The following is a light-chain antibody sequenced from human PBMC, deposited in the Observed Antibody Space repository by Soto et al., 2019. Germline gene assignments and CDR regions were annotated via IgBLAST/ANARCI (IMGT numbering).Light chain of an antibody. V-gene: IGKV3-20*01. J-gene: IGKJ1*01. CDR2: GSS. Sequence: EVVLTQSPGTLSLSPGERATLSCRASQSVGSNSLAWYQQKPGQAPSLLIYGSSSRATGIPDRFSGSGSGTDFTLTVSRLEPEDFAVYYCQQYGSSPRTFGQGTKVEIK. CDR3: QQYGSSPRT. CDR1: QSVGSNS.